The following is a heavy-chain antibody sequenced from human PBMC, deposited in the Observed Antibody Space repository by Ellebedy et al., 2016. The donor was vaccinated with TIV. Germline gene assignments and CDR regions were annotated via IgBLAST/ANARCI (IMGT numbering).Heavy chain of an antibody. J-gene: IGHJ4*02. Sequence: SVKVSXXASGGTFSSYAISWVRQAPGQGLEWMGGIIPIFGTANYAQKFQGRVTITADESTSTAYMELSSLRSEDTAVYYCARTARYSSGSGSLGHLDYWGQGTLVTVSS. CDR3: ARTARYSSGSGSLGHLDY. CDR2: IIPIFGTA. D-gene: IGHD6-19*01. V-gene: IGHV1-69*13. CDR1: GGTFSSYA.